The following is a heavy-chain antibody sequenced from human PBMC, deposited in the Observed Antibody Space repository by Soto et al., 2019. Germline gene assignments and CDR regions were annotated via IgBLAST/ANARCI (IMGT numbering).Heavy chain of an antibody. CDR3: ARSGYSYGSAFDI. V-gene: IGHV4-4*02. D-gene: IGHD5-18*01. CDR2: IYHSGGT. CDR1: GGSISSSNW. Sequence: LSLTCAVSGGSISSSNWWSWVRQPPGKGLEWIGEIYHSGGTNYNPSLKSRVTISVDKSKNQFSLKLSSVTAADTAVYYCARSGYSYGSAFDIWGQGTMVTVSS. J-gene: IGHJ3*02.